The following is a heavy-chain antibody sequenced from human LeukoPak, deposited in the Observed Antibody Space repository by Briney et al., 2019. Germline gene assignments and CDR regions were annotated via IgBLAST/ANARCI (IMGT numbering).Heavy chain of an antibody. CDR3: ARDDAVTTSSPFDY. J-gene: IGHJ4*02. Sequence: GRSLRLSCAASGFTFNSYAMHWVRQAPGKGLEWVAVISFDGNNKYYADSVKGRFTISRDNSKNTLFLQMNSLRAEDTAVYYCARDDAVTTSSPFDYWGQGTLVTVSS. CDR1: GFTFNSYA. D-gene: IGHD4-17*01. V-gene: IGHV3-30*04. CDR2: ISFDGNNK.